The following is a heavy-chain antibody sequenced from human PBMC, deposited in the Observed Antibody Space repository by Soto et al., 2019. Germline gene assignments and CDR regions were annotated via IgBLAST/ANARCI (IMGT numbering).Heavy chain of an antibody. CDR1: GGSISSSSYY. D-gene: IGHD6-25*01. CDR2: IYYSGST. J-gene: IGHJ4*02. Sequence: SETLSLTCTVSGGSISSSSYYWGWIRQPPGQGLEWIGSIYYSGSTYYNPSLKSRVTISVDTSKNQFSLKLSSVTAADTAVYYCATLIAAGFDYWGQGTLVTVSS. V-gene: IGHV4-39*01. CDR3: ATLIAAGFDY.